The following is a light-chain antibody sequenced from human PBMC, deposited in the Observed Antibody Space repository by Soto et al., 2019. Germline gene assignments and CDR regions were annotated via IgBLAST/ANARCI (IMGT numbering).Light chain of an antibody. Sequence: DIQMTQSPSSLSASVGDRVTITCQASQDISNYLNWYQQKPGKAPKLLIYDASNLETGVPSRFSGSGSGTDFTFTISSLQPEDIATYYCQQYDNLPPETLGQGTKLEIK. CDR2: DAS. CDR3: QQYDNLPPET. CDR1: QDISNY. V-gene: IGKV1-33*01. J-gene: IGKJ2*01.